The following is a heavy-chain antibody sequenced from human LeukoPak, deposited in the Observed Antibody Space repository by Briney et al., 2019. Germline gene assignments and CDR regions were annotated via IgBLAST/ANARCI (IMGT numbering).Heavy chain of an antibody. Sequence: PGGSLRLSCAASGFTFSSYAMSWVRQAPGKGLEWVAFIRYDGSNKYYADSVKGRFTISRDNSKNTLYLQMNSLRAEDTAVYYCAKDLAMTTVTYYFDCWGQGTLVTVSS. D-gene: IGHD4-17*01. V-gene: IGHV3-30*02. CDR2: IRYDGSNK. J-gene: IGHJ4*02. CDR1: GFTFSSYA. CDR3: AKDLAMTTVTYYFDC.